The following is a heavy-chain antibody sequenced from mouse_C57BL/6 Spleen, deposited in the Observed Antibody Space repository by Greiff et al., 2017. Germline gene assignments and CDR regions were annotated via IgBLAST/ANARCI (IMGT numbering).Heavy chain of an antibody. CDR1: GIAFSRYW. CDR3: ARYYGSRRAMDY. J-gene: IGHJ4*01. D-gene: IGHD1-1*01. Sequence: EVQLLQSGGGLVQPGGSLKLSCAASGIAFSRYWMSWVRREPGKGLEWIGEINPDSSTINYAPDLKDKFTISKDNAKNTLYLQMSNVRSEDTALYYGARYYGSRRAMDYWGQGTSVTVSS. V-gene: IGHV4-1*01. CDR2: INPDSSTI.